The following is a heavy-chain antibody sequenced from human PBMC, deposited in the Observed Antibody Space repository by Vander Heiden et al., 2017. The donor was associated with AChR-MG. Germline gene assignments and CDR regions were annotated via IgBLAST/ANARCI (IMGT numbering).Heavy chain of an antibody. CDR2: MYTSGST. CDR3: ARVVVGATLWFDP. V-gene: IGHV4-4*07. J-gene: IGHJ5*02. CDR1: GDSISSYS. D-gene: IGHD1-26*01. Sequence: QVQLQESGPGLVKPSETLSPTCTVSGDSISSYSWSWLRQPAGKGLGWIGRMYTSGSTNYNPALKSRVTLSVDTSKNQFSLKLSSVTAADTAVYYCARVVVGATLWFDPWDQGTLVTVSS.